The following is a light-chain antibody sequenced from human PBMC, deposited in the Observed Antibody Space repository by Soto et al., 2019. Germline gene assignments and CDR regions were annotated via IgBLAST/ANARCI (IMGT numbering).Light chain of an antibody. J-gene: IGLJ2*01. Sequence: QSALTQPASVSGSPGQSITISCTGTSSDVGGYNYVSWYQQHPGKAPKLMIYDVSNRPSGVSNRFSGSKSSDTASLTISGLQAEDEADYCCSSYTSSNTAHVVFGGGTKLTVL. CDR3: SSYTSSNTAHVV. CDR2: DVS. V-gene: IGLV2-14*01. CDR1: SSDVGGYNY.